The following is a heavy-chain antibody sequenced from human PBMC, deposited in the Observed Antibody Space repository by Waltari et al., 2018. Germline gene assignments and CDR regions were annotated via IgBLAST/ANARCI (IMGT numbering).Heavy chain of an antibody. CDR3: ARDGQAGGLNYGPDV. CDR2: ISSGGNTK. Sequence: QAQVVESGGGLVNPGGSLRLSCAASGFILSDHYMRWVRQAPGRGLECVSYISSGGNTKYYADSVTGRFTISRDKAKNSVHLEMNRLRVEDTAVYYCARDGQAGGLNYGPDVWGLGTTVTVSS. J-gene: IGHJ6*02. D-gene: IGHD3-16*01. CDR1: GFILSDHY. V-gene: IGHV3-11*01.